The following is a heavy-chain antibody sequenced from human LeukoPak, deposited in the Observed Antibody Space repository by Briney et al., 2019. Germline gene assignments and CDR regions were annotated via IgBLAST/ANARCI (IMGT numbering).Heavy chain of an antibody. CDR2: INPNSGGT. J-gene: IGHJ4*02. D-gene: IGHD5-12*01. Sequence: GASVKVSCKASGYTFTGYYMHWVRQAPGQGLEWMGRINPNSGGTNYAQKFRGRVTMTRDTSISTAYMELSRLRSDDTAVCYCARLIYSGYDRDYWGQGTLVTVSS. V-gene: IGHV1-2*06. CDR3: ARLIYSGYDRDY. CDR1: GYTFTGYY.